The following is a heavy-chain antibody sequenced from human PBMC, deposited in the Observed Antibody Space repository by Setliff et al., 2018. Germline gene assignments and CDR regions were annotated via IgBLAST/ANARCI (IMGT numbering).Heavy chain of an antibody. D-gene: IGHD6-19*01. J-gene: IGHJ4*02. CDR2: IYYSGNT. Sequence: PSETLSLTCAGSVYSISRDCHWGWIRQPPGKGLEWIGRIYYSGNTYYNASLKGRVTISGDTSKNQFSLKLTAVTAADTAIYYCARHRAVAGAYYFDFWGQGTLVTVSS. CDR3: ARHRAVAGAYYFDF. V-gene: IGHV4-38-2*01. CDR1: VYSISRDCH.